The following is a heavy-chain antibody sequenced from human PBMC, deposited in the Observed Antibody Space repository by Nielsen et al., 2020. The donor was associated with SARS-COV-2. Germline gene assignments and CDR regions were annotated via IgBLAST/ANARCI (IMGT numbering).Heavy chain of an antibody. V-gene: IGHV3-30-3*01. CDR2: ISYDGSNK. CDR1: GFTFSSYA. D-gene: IGHD1-26*01. CDR3: ARQLGGSYSLYYYGMDV. Sequence: GGSLRLSCAASGFTFSSYAMHWVRQAPGKGLEWVAVISYDGSNKYYADSVKGRFTISRDNSKNTLYLQMNSLRAEDTAVYYCARQLGGSYSLYYYGMDVWGQGTTVTVSS. J-gene: IGHJ6*02.